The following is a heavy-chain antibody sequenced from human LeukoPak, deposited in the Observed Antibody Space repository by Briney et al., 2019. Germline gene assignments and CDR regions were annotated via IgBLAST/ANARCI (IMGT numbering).Heavy chain of an antibody. CDR3: AKAPAASSGTTLCRFDP. D-gene: IGHD1-7*01. J-gene: IGHJ5*02. V-gene: IGHV3-23*01. Sequence: GGSLRLSCAASGFTFSNYAMSWVRQAPEKGLEWVSAIRGTGDNTYYADSVKGRFTISRDNSKSTLYLQMNSLRAEDTAIYYCAKAPAASSGTTLCRFDPWGQGILVTVSS. CDR1: GFTFSNYA. CDR2: IRGTGDNT.